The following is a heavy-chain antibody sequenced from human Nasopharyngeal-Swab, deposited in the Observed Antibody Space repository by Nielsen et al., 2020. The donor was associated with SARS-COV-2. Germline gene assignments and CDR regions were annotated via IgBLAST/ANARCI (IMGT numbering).Heavy chain of an antibody. CDR3: ARGDYDILTGYPLDY. J-gene: IGHJ4*02. CDR1: GYTFTGYY. CDR2: INPNSGGT. D-gene: IGHD3-9*01. Sequence: ASVKVSCKASGYTFTGYYMHWVRQAPGQGLEWMGRINPNSGGTNYAQKFQGRVTMTRDTSISTAYMELSRLRSDDTAVHYCARGDYDILTGYPLDYWGQGTLVTVSS. V-gene: IGHV1-2*06.